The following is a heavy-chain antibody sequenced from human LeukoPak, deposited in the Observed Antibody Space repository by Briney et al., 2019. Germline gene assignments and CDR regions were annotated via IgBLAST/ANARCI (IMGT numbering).Heavy chain of an antibody. CDR2: ISSSSSYI. Sequence: PGGSLRLSCAASGFTFSSYSMNWVRQAPGKGLEWVSSISSSSSYIYYADSVKGRFTISRDNAKNSLYLQMNSLRAEDTAVYYCARDVIVVVPAAKGVSAFDIWGQGTMVTVSS. CDR1: GFTFSSYS. D-gene: IGHD2-2*01. J-gene: IGHJ3*02. V-gene: IGHV3-21*01. CDR3: ARDVIVVVPAAKGVSAFDI.